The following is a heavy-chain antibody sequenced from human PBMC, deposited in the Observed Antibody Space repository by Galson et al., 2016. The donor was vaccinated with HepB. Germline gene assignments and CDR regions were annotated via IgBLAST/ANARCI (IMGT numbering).Heavy chain of an antibody. J-gene: IGHJ3*02. D-gene: IGHD3-10*01. CDR2: LYRDGST. Sequence: SLRLSCAVYGLTVSGDYMSWVRQAPGKGLEWVSVLYRDGSTYYADSVEGRFTISRDNSRNTLYLQMNSLRAEDTAMYYCARNMYGAATNYIGDVFDIWGQGTMVTVSS. V-gene: IGHV3-53*01. CDR3: ARNMYGAATNYIGDVFDI. CDR1: GLTVSGDY.